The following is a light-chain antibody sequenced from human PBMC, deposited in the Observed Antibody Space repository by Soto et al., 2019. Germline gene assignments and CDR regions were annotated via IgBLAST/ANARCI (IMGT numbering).Light chain of an antibody. CDR2: GAS. V-gene: IGKV3-20*01. Sequence: IVLTQSPGTLSLSPGERATLSCRASQSVSSTYLAWYQKSPGQPPSLLIYGASNRDNGVPDRFSGSGSGTDFTLTISRLEPEDFSVYYCQQYGNSPYTFGQGTKLEIK. CDR1: QSVSSTY. J-gene: IGKJ2*01. CDR3: QQYGNSPYT.